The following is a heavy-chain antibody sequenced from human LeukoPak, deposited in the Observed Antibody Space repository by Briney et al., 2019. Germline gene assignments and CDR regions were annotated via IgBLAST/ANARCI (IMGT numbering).Heavy chain of an antibody. Sequence: PSETLSLTCTVSGGSISSGGYYWSWIRQPPGKGLEWIGYIYYSGSTNYNPSLKSRVTISVDTSKNQFSLKLSSVTAADTAVYYCARSDYSAYGGNSGEFDYWGQGTLVTVSS. CDR1: GGSISSGGYY. J-gene: IGHJ4*02. D-gene: IGHD4-23*01. CDR2: IYYSGST. CDR3: ARSDYSAYGGNSGEFDY. V-gene: IGHV4-61*08.